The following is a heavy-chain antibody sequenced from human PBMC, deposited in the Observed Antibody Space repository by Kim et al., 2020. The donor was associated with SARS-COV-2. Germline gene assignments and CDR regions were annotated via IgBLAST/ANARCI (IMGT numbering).Heavy chain of an antibody. CDR3: ARPYSSSPHDAFDI. D-gene: IGHD6-6*01. CDR1: GGTFSSYA. V-gene: IGHV1-69*04. J-gene: IGHJ3*02. CDR2: IIPIFGIA. Sequence: SVKVSCKASGGTFSSYAISWVRQAPGQGLEWMGRIIPIFGIANYAQKFQGRVTITADKSTSTAYMELSSLRSEDTAVYYCARPYSSSPHDAFDIWGQGTMVTVSS.